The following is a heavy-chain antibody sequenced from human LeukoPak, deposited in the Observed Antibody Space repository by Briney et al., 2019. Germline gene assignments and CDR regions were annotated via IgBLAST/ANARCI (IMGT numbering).Heavy chain of an antibody. Sequence: GGSLRLSCAASGFAVTSDYMGWVRQTPVRGLEWLSAIYTSGSAFYADSVKGRFTISRGESKNTVYLQMNALRVDDTAVYYCVVGINYDYWGQGSLVTVAS. D-gene: IGHD3-10*01. CDR1: GFAVTSDY. J-gene: IGHJ4*02. V-gene: IGHV3-53*01. CDR3: VVGINYDY. CDR2: IYTSGSA.